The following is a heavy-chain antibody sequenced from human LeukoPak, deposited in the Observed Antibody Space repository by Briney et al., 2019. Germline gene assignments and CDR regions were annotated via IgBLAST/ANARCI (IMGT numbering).Heavy chain of an antibody. J-gene: IGHJ6*03. CDR1: GYTFTNYY. Sequence: ASVKVSCKASGYTFTNYYIHWVQQAPGQGLEWMGIINPSGGSTSYVQKFQGRVTMTRDMSTSTVYMELSSLRSEDTAVYYCARSFGASQQYSSSWYYYYMDVWGKGTTVTVSS. D-gene: IGHD6-13*01. CDR2: INPSGGST. CDR3: ARSFGASQQYSSSWYYYYMDV. V-gene: IGHV1-46*01.